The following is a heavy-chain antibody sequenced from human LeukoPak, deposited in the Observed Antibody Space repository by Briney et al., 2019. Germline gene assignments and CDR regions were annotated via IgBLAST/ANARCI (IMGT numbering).Heavy chain of an antibody. CDR3: ARDGDSSGYYDLGY. Sequence: GGSLRLSCAASGFTFSSYEMNWVRQAPGTGLEWVSYISSSGSTIYYADSVKGRFTISRDNAKNSLYLQMNSLRAEDTAVYYCARDGDSSGYYDLGYWGQGTLVTVSS. J-gene: IGHJ4*02. CDR2: ISSSGSTI. V-gene: IGHV3-48*03. CDR1: GFTFSSYE. D-gene: IGHD3-22*01.